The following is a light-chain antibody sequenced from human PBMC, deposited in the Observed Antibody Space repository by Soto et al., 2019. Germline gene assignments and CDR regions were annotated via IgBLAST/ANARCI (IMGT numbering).Light chain of an antibody. CDR2: DAS. V-gene: IGKV3-11*01. Sequence: EIVLTQSPGTLSLSPGERATLSCRASQSVSRYLAWYQQKPGQAPRLLIYDASTRATCISARFSGSGSGTDFTLTISGQEPEDFAMYYCQQRSNWPVTFGQGTKVEGK. CDR3: QQRSNWPVT. J-gene: IGKJ1*01. CDR1: QSVSRY.